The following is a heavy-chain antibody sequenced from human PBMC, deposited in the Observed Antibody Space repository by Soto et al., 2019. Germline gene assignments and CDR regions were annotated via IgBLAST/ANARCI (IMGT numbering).Heavy chain of an antibody. Sequence: SETLSLTCAVSGGSISSGGYSWSWIRQPPGKGLEWIGYIYHSGSTYYNPSLKSRVTISVDRSKNQFSLKLSSVTAADTAVYYCARVVVVAATRSVWFDPWGQGTLVTVSS. D-gene: IGHD2-15*01. CDR1: GGSISSGGYS. CDR3: ARVVVVAATRSVWFDP. V-gene: IGHV4-30-2*01. J-gene: IGHJ5*02. CDR2: IYHSGST.